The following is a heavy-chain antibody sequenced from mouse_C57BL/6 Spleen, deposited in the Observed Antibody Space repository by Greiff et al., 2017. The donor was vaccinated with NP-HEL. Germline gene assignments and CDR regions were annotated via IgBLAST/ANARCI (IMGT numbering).Heavy chain of an antibody. CDR3: AGSYGSSPFAY. Sequence: QVHVKQPGAELVMPGASVKLSCKASGYTFTSYWMHWVKQRPGQGLEWIGEIDPSDSYTNYNQKFKGKSTLTVDKSSSTAYMQLSSLTSEDSAVYYCAGSYGSSPFAYWGQGTLVTVSA. V-gene: IGHV1-69*01. J-gene: IGHJ3*01. D-gene: IGHD1-1*01. CDR2: IDPSDSYT. CDR1: GYTFTSYW.